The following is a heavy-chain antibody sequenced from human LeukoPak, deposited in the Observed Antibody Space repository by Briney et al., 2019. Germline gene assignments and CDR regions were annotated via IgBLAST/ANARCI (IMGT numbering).Heavy chain of an antibody. Sequence: ASVKVSCKASGYTFTSYGITWVRQAPGQGLEWMGWIKGYNGDTNYAQKFQGRVTMTTDTSTTTAYMELRSLRSDDMAVYYCAREGGIVGALDYWGQGTLVTVSS. D-gene: IGHD1-26*01. J-gene: IGHJ4*02. CDR3: AREGGIVGALDY. V-gene: IGHV1-18*03. CDR2: IKGYNGDT. CDR1: GYTFTSYG.